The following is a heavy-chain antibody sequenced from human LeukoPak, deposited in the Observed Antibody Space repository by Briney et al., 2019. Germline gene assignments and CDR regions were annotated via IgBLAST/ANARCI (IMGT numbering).Heavy chain of an antibody. CDR3: AGDSRSGWSYYYYGMDV. J-gene: IGHJ6*02. V-gene: IGHV3-66*01. CDR1: GFTVSTNY. Sequence: GGSLRLSCAASGFTVSTNYMSWVRQAQGQGLEWVSVIYSGGSTYYANSVRGRFTISRDNSHNTLYLQMNSLRAEDTAVYYCAGDSRSGWSYYYYGMDVWGQGTTVTVSS. D-gene: IGHD6-19*01. CDR2: IYSGGST.